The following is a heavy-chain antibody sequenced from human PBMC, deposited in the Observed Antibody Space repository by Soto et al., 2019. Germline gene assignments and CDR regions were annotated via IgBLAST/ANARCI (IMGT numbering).Heavy chain of an antibody. V-gene: IGHV4-59*01. CDR1: RDSISSDY. CDR3: ARDPLRDGSGYSYGMDV. J-gene: IGHJ6*02. Sequence: SETLSLTCTLPRDSISSDYWSWIREPSGKGLEWIGYIYYTGTTNYNPSLKGRVTISVDTSKNQFSLKLSSVTAADTAVYYCARDPLRDGSGYSYGMDVWGPGTTVTVS. D-gene: IGHD3-22*01. CDR2: IYYTGTT.